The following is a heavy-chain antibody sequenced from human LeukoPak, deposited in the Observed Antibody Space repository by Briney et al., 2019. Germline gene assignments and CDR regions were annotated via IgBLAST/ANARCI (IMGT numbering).Heavy chain of an antibody. Sequence: GASVKVSCKASGYTFTGYYMHWVRQAPGQGLEWMGLINPNSGGTNYAQKFQGRVTMTRDTSISTAYMELSRLRSDDTAVYYCARGVRASGSSAVLFDYWGQGTLVTVSS. J-gene: IGHJ4*02. CDR1: GYTFTGYY. CDR2: INPNSGGT. D-gene: IGHD6-13*01. CDR3: ARGVRASGSSAVLFDY. V-gene: IGHV1-2*06.